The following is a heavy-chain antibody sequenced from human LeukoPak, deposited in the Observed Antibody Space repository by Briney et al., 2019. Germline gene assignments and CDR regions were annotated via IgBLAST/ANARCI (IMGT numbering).Heavy chain of an antibody. CDR2: IKSRTDGCTT. J-gene: IGHJ3*02. CDR3: TTTVVIAPSDAFDI. CDR1: GFTFSNAW. V-gene: IGHV3-15*01. D-gene: IGHD2-21*01. Sequence: GGSLRLSCAASGFTFSNAWMSWVGGAAGKGQEWVGRIKSRTDGCTTDYDVPVKGRFTRSREDSKRAIYLQMNSLKTEDTAVYYCTTTVVIAPSDAFDIWGQGTMVTVSS.